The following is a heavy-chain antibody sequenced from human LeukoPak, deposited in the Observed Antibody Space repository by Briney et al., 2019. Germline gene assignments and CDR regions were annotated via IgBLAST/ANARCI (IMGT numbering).Heavy chain of an antibody. CDR2: INTNTWNP. V-gene: IGHV7-4-1*02. Sequence: ASVKVSCKASGYTFTSYAMNWVRQAPGQGLEWIGWINTNTWNPTYAQGCRGRLVFSLATSVSTAYLQISSLKAEDTAVYYSARGRYYYGSGSHNWFDPWGQGTLVTVSS. J-gene: IGHJ5*02. CDR3: ARGRYYYGSGSHNWFDP. D-gene: IGHD3-10*01. CDR1: GYTFTSYA.